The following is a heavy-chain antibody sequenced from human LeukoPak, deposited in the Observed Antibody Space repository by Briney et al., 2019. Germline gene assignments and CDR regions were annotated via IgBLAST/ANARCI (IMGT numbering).Heavy chain of an antibody. V-gene: IGHV4-34*01. CDR3: ARGQGRTFDY. Sequence: SETLSLTCVVYGGSFSGYYWSWIRQPPGKGLEWIGEINHSGSTNYNPSLKSRVTISVDTSKNQFSLKLSSVTAADTAVYYCARGQGRTFDYWGKGTLVTVSS. J-gene: IGHJ4*02. D-gene: IGHD2-15*01. CDR1: GGSFSGYY. CDR2: INHSGST.